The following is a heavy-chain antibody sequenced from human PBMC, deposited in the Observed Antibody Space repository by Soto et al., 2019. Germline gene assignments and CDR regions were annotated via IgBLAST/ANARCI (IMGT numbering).Heavy chain of an antibody. Sequence: QVQLQESGPGLVKPSETLSLTCTVSGDSIRSGGYCWSWIRPHPEKGLEWIGYVCPKGSTKYYPSVKSRLSILIDTSRTQFSLTLRYVTAAETAVYYCTRGGYHTYFPLDFWGQGTLVTVSS. J-gene: IGHJ4*02. CDR3: TRGGYHTYFPLDF. D-gene: IGHD5-12*01. CDR2: VCPKGST. CDR1: GDSIRSGGYC. V-gene: IGHV4-31*03.